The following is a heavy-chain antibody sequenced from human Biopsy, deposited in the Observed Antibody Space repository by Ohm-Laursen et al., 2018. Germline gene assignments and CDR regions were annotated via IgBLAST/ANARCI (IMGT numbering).Heavy chain of an antibody. D-gene: IGHD1-14*01. Sequence: AASVKVSCKAAGDTFSSYEINWFRQAPGEGLEWMGGIVPMFGMANYAQKFQGRVTMTADESTTTAYMEVIRLTWEDTAVYYCARERGPHADSFDRWGQGTLVTVSS. CDR3: ARERGPHADSFDR. J-gene: IGHJ5*02. CDR2: IVPMFGMA. CDR1: GDTFSSYE. V-gene: IGHV1-69*13.